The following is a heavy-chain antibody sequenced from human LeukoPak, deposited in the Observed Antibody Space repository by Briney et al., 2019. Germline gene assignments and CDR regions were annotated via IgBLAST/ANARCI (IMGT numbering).Heavy chain of an antibody. D-gene: IGHD6-6*01. CDR2: INHSGST. J-gene: IGHJ6*02. V-gene: IGHV4-34*01. CDR1: GGSFSGHY. Sequence: SETLSLTCAVYGGSFSGHYWSWIRQPPGKGLEWIGEINHSGSTNYNPSLKSRVTISVDTSKKQVSLNLSSVTAADTAVYYCARVAARYVGMDVWGQGTTVTVSS. CDR3: ARVAARYVGMDV.